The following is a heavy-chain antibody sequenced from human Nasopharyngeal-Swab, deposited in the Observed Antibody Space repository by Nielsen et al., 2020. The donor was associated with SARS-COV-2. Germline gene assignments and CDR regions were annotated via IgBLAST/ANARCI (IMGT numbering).Heavy chain of an antibody. D-gene: IGHD3-22*01. J-gene: IGHJ4*02. Sequence: EGSLRLSCAASGFTLSEHYMDWVRQAPGKGLEWVGRSRNEAHSFTTEYAASVKGRFTISRDDSENSLYLQMDSLKIEDTAVYYCVRADISGYFDYWGQGTLVTVSS. CDR2: SRNEAHSFTT. V-gene: IGHV3-72*01. CDR3: VRADISGYFDY. CDR1: GFTLSEHY.